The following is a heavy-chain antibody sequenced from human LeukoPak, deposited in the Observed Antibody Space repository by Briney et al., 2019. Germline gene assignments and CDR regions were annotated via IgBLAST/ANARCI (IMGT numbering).Heavy chain of an antibody. CDR1: GYTFTSYG. V-gene: IGHV1-8*03. CDR3: AKNLRGYNYGFDY. D-gene: IGHD5-18*01. J-gene: IGHJ4*02. Sequence: GASVKVSCKASGYTFTSYGISWVRQAPGQGLEWMGWMNPNSGNTGYAQKFQGRVTITKNTSKSTVYMELSSLTSEDTAVYYCAKNLRGYNYGFDYWGQGTLVTVSS. CDR2: MNPNSGNT.